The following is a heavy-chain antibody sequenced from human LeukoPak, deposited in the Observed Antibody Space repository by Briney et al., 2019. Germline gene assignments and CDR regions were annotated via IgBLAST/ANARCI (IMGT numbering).Heavy chain of an antibody. Sequence: ASVKVSCKASGYTFTSYDINWVRQATGQGLEWMGWMNPNSGNTGYAQKFQGRVTVTRNTSISTAYMELSSLRSEDTAVYYCARARYYDISFDYWGQGTLVTVSS. CDR1: GYTFTSYD. CDR2: MNPNSGNT. CDR3: ARARYYDISFDY. D-gene: IGHD3-9*01. V-gene: IGHV1-8*01. J-gene: IGHJ4*02.